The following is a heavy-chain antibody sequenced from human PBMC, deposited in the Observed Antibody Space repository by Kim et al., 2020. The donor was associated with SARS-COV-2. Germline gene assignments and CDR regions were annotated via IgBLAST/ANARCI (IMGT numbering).Heavy chain of an antibody. CDR2: IYSGGST. V-gene: IGHV3-66*04. CDR1: GFTVSSNY. D-gene: IGHD3-22*01. Sequence: GGSLRLSCAASGFTVSSNYMSWVRQAPGKGLEWVSVIYSGGSTYYADSVKGRFTISRDNSKNTLYLQMNSLRAEDTAVYYCARLRTYYYDSSGYDFDYWGQGTLVTVSS. J-gene: IGHJ4*02. CDR3: ARLRTYYYDSSGYDFDY.